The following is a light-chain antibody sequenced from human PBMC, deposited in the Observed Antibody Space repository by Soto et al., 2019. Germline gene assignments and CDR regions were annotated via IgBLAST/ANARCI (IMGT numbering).Light chain of an antibody. J-gene: IGKJ2*01. Sequence: DIPLTQSPSTLSTSVGDRVTITCRASQSISSWLAWYQQKPGKAPNLLIYKASRLQSGVPSRFSGSGSGTEFTRTISSLQPDDFATYYCQQYNSYPYTFGQGTKLEIK. V-gene: IGKV1-5*03. CDR1: QSISSW. CDR3: QQYNSYPYT. CDR2: KAS.